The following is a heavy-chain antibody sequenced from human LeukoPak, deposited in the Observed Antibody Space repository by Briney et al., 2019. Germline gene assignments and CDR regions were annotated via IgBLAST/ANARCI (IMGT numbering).Heavy chain of an antibody. Sequence: GRSLRLSCAASGFTFSSYTMVWVRQAPGKGLEWVAVTSYDGSNKYYADSVKGRFTVSRDNSKSTLYLQMNSLGAEDTAIYYCARSYPSSWYTIQYWGQGTLVTVSS. CDR1: GFTFSSYT. D-gene: IGHD6-13*01. V-gene: IGHV3-30*03. CDR2: TSYDGSNK. J-gene: IGHJ4*02. CDR3: ARSYPSSWYTIQY.